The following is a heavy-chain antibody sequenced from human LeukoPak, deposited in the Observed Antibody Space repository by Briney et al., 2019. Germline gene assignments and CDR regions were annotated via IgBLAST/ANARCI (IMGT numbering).Heavy chain of an antibody. V-gene: IGHV3-23*01. CDR2: ISGSADIT. J-gene: IGHJ4*02. D-gene: IGHD3-16*02. CDR1: GFTFSSYA. Sequence: PGGSLRLFCAASGFTFSSYAMNWVRQAPGKGLEWVSAISGSADITYYADSVKGRFTISRDNSKNTLYLQMNSQRAEDTAVYYCARGLFWGSYRSFDYWGQGTLVTVSS. CDR3: ARGLFWGSYRSFDY.